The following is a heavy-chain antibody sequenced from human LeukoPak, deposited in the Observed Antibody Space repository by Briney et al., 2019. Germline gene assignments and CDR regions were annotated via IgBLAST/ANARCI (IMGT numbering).Heavy chain of an antibody. CDR1: GDTFSSYA. CDR3: ARATIGYCSGGSCYGTFDY. J-gene: IGHJ4*02. CDR2: IIPIFGTA. V-gene: IGHV1-69*05. D-gene: IGHD2-15*01. Sequence: ASVKVSCKASGDTFSSYAISWVRQAPGQGLEWMGRIIPIFGTASYAQKFQGRVTITTDESTSTAYMELSSLRSEDTAVYYCARATIGYCSGGSCYGTFDYLGQGTLVTVSS.